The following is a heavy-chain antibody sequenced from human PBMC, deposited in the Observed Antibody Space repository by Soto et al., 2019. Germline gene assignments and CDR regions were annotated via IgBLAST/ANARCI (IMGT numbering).Heavy chain of an antibody. CDR2: MNPNSGNT. CDR1: GYTFTSYD. J-gene: IGHJ4*02. V-gene: IGHV1-8*01. CDR3: ARERSSGWYVDY. Sequence: QVQLVQSGAEVKKPGASVKVSCKASGYTFTSYDINWVRQATGQGLEWMGWMNPNSGNTGHAQKFQGRGTMTTTTSISTAYMEPSSLRCEDPGVYYCARERSSGWYVDYWGQGTLVTVSS. D-gene: IGHD6-19*01.